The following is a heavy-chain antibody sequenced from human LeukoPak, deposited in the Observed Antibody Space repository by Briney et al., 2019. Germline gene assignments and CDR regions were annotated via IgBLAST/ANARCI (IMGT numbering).Heavy chain of an antibody. CDR1: GFTFSSFV. J-gene: IGHJ4*02. D-gene: IGHD4-17*01. Sequence: GGSPRLSCAASGFTFSSFVMSWVRQAPGKGLEWVSTISGSGAILDYADSVKGRFTFSRDNSRNMVYLQMNSLRAEDTAVYYCAKDLPDYGDYIEGYWGQGTLVTVSS. V-gene: IGHV3-23*01. CDR2: ISGSGAIL. CDR3: AKDLPDYGDYIEGY.